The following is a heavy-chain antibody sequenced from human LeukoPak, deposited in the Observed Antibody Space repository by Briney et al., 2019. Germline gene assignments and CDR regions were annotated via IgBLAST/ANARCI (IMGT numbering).Heavy chain of an antibody. V-gene: IGHV3-30*02. Sequence: GGSLRLSCAASGFTFSSYGMHWVRQAPGKGLEWVAFIRYDGNNKYYADSVKGRFTISRDNSKNTLYLQMNSLRAEDTAVYYCAKDLYDFWSGLDYWGQGTLVTVSS. J-gene: IGHJ4*02. CDR2: IRYDGNNK. CDR3: AKDLYDFWSGLDY. CDR1: GFTFSSYG. D-gene: IGHD3-3*01.